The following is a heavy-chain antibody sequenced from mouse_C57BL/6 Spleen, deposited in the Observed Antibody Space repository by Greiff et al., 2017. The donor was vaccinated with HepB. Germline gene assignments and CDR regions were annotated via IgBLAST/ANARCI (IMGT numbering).Heavy chain of an antibody. D-gene: IGHD3-2*01. CDR1: GYSITSGYY. CDR2: ISYDGSN. Sequence: VQLQQSGPGLVKPSQSLSLTCSVTGYSITSGYYWNWIRQFPGNKLEWMGYISYDGSNNYNPSLKNRISITRDTSKNQFFLKLNSVTTEDTATYYCARGEGQLGYYAMDYWGQGTSVTVSS. J-gene: IGHJ4*01. CDR3: ARGEGQLGYYAMDY. V-gene: IGHV3-6*01.